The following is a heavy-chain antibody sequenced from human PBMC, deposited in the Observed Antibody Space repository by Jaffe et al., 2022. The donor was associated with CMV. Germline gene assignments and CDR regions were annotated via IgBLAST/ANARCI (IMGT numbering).Heavy chain of an antibody. D-gene: IGHD6-25*01. CDR3: ARRLEDGHNFGH. CDR1: GYTFNTYY. V-gene: IGHV1-46*02. Sequence: QVQLVQSGAEVKKPGASVKVSCKASGYTFNTYYMHWVRQAPGQGLEWMGMINPSGSSTTYAQRFQGRVTMTRDTSTSTAYMELSSLRSEDTAVYYCARRLEDGHNFGHWGQGTLVTVSS. CDR2: INPSGSST. J-gene: IGHJ4*02.